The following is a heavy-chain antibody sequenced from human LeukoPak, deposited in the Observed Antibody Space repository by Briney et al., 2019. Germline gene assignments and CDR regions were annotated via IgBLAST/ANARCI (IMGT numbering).Heavy chain of an antibody. CDR3: AKEPASGSCFDY. Sequence: GGSLRLSCAASGYTFNSYAMSWLRQAPGKGLEWVSAISGSGGSTYYADSVKGRFTISRDNSKNTLYLQMSSLRAEDTALYYCAKEPASGSCFDYWGQGTLVTVSS. V-gene: IGHV3-23*01. CDR1: GYTFNSYA. D-gene: IGHD3-10*01. J-gene: IGHJ4*02. CDR2: ISGSGGST.